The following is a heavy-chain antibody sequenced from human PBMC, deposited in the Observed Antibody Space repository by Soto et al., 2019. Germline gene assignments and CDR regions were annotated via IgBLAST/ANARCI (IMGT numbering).Heavy chain of an antibody. D-gene: IGHD3-16*01. CDR3: AKDRRSGGNSAFYFDF. CDR2: ISATGGGT. V-gene: IGHV3-23*01. CDR1: GFKFSNYA. Sequence: GGSLRLSCAASGFKFSNYAMSWVRQAPGKGLEWVSLISATGGGTYYADSVKGRFTISRDNSHNTLYLQVHSLTAEDTAVYYCAKDRRSGGNSAFYFDFWGQGAQVTVSS. J-gene: IGHJ4*02.